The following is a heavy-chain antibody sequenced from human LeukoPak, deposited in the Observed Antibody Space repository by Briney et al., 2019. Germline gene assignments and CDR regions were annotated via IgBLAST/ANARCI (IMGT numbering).Heavy chain of an antibody. CDR1: GGSISSSSYY. CDR3: ARTYYYDSSGYYTLEYYFDY. Sequence: SETLSLTCTVSGGSISSSSYYWSWIRQPPVNGLVWIGYIYYSGSTNYNPSLKSRFTISIDTSKNQFSLKLSYVTAVDTAVYYCARTYYYDSSGYYTLEYYFDYWGQGTLVTVSS. D-gene: IGHD3-22*01. J-gene: IGHJ4*02. CDR2: IYYSGST. V-gene: IGHV4-61*01.